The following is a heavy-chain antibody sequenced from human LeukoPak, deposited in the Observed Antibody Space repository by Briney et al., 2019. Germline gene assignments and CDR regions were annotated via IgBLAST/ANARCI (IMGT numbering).Heavy chain of an antibody. CDR2: IDPSDSYN. D-gene: IGHD2-2*02. V-gene: IGHV5-10-1*01. J-gene: IGHJ4*02. Sequence: GESLRISCKGSGYSFTSYWISWVRQMPGKGVGWMGRIDPSDSYNNYSPSFQGHVTISADTSISTACLQWSSLKASERAMYYCARHSRGYCSSTSCYTYFDCWGQGTLVTVSS. CDR1: GYSFTSYW. CDR3: ARHSRGYCSSTSCYTYFDC.